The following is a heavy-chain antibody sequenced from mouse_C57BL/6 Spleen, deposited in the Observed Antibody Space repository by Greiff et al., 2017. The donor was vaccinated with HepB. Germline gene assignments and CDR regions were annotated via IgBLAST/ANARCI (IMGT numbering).Heavy chain of an antibody. Sequence: VQLQQPGTELVKPGASVKLSCKASGYTFTSYWMHWVKQRPGQGLEWIGNINPSNGGTNYNEKFKSKATLTVDKSSSTAYMQLSSLTSEDSAVYYCARGIRLRQNAMDYWGQGTSVTVSS. CDR2: INPSNGGT. CDR3: ARGIRLRQNAMDY. J-gene: IGHJ4*01. V-gene: IGHV1-53*01. CDR1: GYTFTSYW. D-gene: IGHD2-4*01.